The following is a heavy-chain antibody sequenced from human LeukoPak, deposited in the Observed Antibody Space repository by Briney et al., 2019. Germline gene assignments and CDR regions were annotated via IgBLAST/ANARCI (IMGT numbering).Heavy chain of an antibody. Sequence: SETLSLTCAVYGGSFSGYCWSWIRQPPGKGLEWIGEINHSGSTNYNPSLKSRVTISVDTSKNQFSLKLSSVTAADTAVYYCASGAVAGTRGVYWGQGTLVTVSS. CDR3: ASGAVAGTRGVY. CDR2: INHSGST. D-gene: IGHD6-19*01. J-gene: IGHJ4*02. V-gene: IGHV4-34*01. CDR1: GGSFSGYC.